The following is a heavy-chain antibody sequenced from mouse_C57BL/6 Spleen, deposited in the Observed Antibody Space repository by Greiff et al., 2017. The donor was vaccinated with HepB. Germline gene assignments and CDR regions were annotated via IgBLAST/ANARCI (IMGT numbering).Heavy chain of an antibody. CDR2: ISGGGGNT. Sequence: EVKLVESGGGLVKPGGSLKLSCAASGFTFSSYTMSWVRQTPEKRLEWVATISGGGGNTYYPDSVKGRFTISRDNAKNTLYLQMSSLRSEDTALYYCARHSYGDYFDYWGQGTTLTVSS. CDR1: GFTFSSYT. V-gene: IGHV5-9*01. D-gene: IGHD1-1*01. J-gene: IGHJ2*01. CDR3: ARHSYGDYFDY.